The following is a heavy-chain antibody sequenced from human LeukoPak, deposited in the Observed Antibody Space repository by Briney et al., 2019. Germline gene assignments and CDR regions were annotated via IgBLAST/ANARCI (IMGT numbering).Heavy chain of an antibody. D-gene: IGHD2-15*01. Sequence: SETLSLTCTVSGGSISSSSYYWGWIRQPPGKGLEWIGNVYYSGSTYYNPSLKSRVTISVDTSKNQFSLKLSSVTAADTAVYYCARHPCGGGSCYSHYYYYYYMDVWGKGTTVTISS. J-gene: IGHJ6*03. CDR2: VYYSGST. V-gene: IGHV4-39*01. CDR3: ARHPCGGGSCYSHYYYYYYMDV. CDR1: GGSISSSSYY.